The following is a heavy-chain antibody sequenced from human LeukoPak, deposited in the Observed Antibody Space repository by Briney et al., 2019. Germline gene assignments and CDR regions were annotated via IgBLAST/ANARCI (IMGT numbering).Heavy chain of an antibody. CDR1: GFTFSSYA. CDR2: ISGSGGST. J-gene: IGHJ4*02. CDR3: AKSPRSKTIFGVVLYYFDY. D-gene: IGHD3-3*01. Sequence: GGSLRLSCAASGFTFSSYAMSWVRQAPGKGLEWVSAISGSGGSTYYADSVKGQFTISRDNSKNTLYLQMNSLRAEDTAVYYCAKSPRSKTIFGVVLYYFDYWGQGTLVTVSS. V-gene: IGHV3-23*01.